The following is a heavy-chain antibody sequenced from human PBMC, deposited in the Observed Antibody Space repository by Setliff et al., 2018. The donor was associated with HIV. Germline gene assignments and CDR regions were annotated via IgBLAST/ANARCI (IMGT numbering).Heavy chain of an antibody. CDR1: GGSISSYY. J-gene: IGHJ4*02. CDR3: ARGLSFYDPGGFDY. D-gene: IGHD3-22*01. Sequence: SETLSLTCTVSGGSISSYYCSWIRQPPGKGLEWIGYIYTSGSVNYNPSLNSRVTISVDTSKNQFSLKLSSVTAADTAVYYCARGLSFYDPGGFDYWGQGTLVTVSS. V-gene: IGHV4-4*09. CDR2: IYTSGSV.